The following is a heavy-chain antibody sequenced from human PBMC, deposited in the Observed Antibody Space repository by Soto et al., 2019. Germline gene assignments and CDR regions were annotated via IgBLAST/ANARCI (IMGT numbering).Heavy chain of an antibody. CDR3: ARHSTLFSTAFDY. D-gene: IGHD2-21*01. J-gene: IGHJ4*02. Sequence: PSETLSLTCTVSGGSISSYYWSWIRQPPGKGLEWIGSMYYSGSTYYNPSLKSRVTISVDTSKNQFSLKLSSVTAADTAVYYCARHSTLFSTAFDYWGQGTLVTVSS. V-gene: IGHV4-59*05. CDR1: GGSISSYY. CDR2: MYYSGST.